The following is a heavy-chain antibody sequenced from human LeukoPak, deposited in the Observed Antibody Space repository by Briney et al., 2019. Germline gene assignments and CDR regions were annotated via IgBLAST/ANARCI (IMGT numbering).Heavy chain of an antibody. D-gene: IGHD7-27*01. V-gene: IGHV1-24*01. Sequence: GASVKVSCKVSGYTLTELSMHWVRQAPGKGLEWMGGLDPEDGETIYAQKFQGRVTMTEDTSTDTAYMELSSLRSEDTAVYYCATDHLGMNWFDPWGQGTLVTVSS. J-gene: IGHJ5*02. CDR3: ATDHLGMNWFDP. CDR1: GYTLTELS. CDR2: LDPEDGET.